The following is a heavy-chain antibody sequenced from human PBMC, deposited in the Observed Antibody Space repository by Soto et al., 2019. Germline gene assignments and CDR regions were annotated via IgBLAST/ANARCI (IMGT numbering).Heavy chain of an antibody. CDR3: ARDPSTTVTLNWFDP. V-gene: IGHV3-21*01. CDR1: GFTFSSYS. J-gene: IGHJ5*02. D-gene: IGHD4-4*01. Sequence: PGGSLRLSCAACGFTFSSYSMNWVRQAPGKGLEWVSSISSSSSYIYYADSVKGRFTISRDNAKNSLYLQMNSLRAEDTALYYCARDPSTTVTLNWFDPWGQGTLVTVSS. CDR2: ISSSSSYI.